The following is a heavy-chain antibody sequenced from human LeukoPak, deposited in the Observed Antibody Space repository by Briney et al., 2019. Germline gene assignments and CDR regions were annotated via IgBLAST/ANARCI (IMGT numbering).Heavy chain of an antibody. D-gene: IGHD6-19*01. Sequence: GGSLRLSCAASGFTYSNYAMNWVRQAPGKGLEWVSGISSGGGTTYYADSVKGRFNISRDNSKNTLYLQMDSLRAEDTAVYYCTKAGIAVPATPDYWGQGTLVTVSS. J-gene: IGHJ4*02. CDR3: TKAGIAVPATPDY. CDR1: GFTYSNYA. CDR2: ISSGGGTT. V-gene: IGHV3-23*01.